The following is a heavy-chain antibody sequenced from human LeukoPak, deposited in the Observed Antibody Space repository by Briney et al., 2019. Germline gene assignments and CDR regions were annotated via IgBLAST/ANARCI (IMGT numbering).Heavy chain of an antibody. CDR2: IKQDGSEK. CDR1: GFTFSAYW. CDR3: ARPYLYYFGSGSFN. J-gene: IGHJ4*02. Sequence: EPGGSLRLSCAASGFTFSAYWMSWVRQAPGKGLEGVANIKQDGSEKYYVDSVKGRFTISRDNAKNSLYLQMNSLRAEDTAVYYCARPYLYYFGSGSFNWGQGTLVTVSS. V-gene: IGHV3-7*01. D-gene: IGHD3-10*01.